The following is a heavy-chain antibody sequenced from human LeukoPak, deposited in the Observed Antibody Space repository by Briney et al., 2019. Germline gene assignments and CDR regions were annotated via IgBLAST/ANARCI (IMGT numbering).Heavy chain of an antibody. CDR2: MNPNSGNT. D-gene: IGHD6-19*01. CDR1: GYTFTSYD. J-gene: IGHJ4*02. V-gene: IGHV1-8*01. Sequence: ASVKVSCKASGYTFTSYDINWVRLATGQGLEWMGWMNPNSGNTGYAQKFRGRVTMTRNTSISTAYMELSSLRSEDTAVYYCVLISGWHYYFDYWGQGTLVTVSS. CDR3: VLISGWHYYFDY.